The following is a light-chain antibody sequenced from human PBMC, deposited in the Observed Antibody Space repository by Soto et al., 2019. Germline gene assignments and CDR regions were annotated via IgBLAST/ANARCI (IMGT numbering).Light chain of an antibody. CDR2: NVT. Sequence: QSALIQPPSVSGSPGQSVTISCTGTSSDVGSYDYVSWYQQHPGTVPKPMIYNVTTQPSGVPDRLSVSRSGNSASMTISGLQAEDEADYSCCSYTISATYVFETGTKLTVL. CDR3: CSYTISATYV. J-gene: IGLJ1*01. V-gene: IGLV2-11*01. CDR1: SSDVGSYDY.